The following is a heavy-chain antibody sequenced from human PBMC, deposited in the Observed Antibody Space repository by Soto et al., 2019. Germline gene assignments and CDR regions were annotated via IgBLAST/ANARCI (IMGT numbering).Heavy chain of an antibody. V-gene: IGHV3-21*01. J-gene: IGHJ4*02. D-gene: IGHD2-8*01. Sequence: PGGSLRLSCVASGFTFSSSTMSRVRQAPGKGLEWVSAISSSSSYIYYADSLKGRFSISRDNAKNSLYLQMHSLRAEDTALYYCARDVGEVYAIWGQGDLVTVSS. CDR1: GFTFSSST. CDR2: ISSSSSYI. CDR3: ARDVGEVYAI.